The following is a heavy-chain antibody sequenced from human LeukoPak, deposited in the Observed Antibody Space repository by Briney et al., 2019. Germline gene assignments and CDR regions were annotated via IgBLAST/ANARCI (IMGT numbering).Heavy chain of an antibody. J-gene: IGHJ4*02. CDR1: GFTFSSYA. CDR2: ISSDGGST. D-gene: IGHD2-15*01. Sequence: GGSLRLSCAASGFTFSSYAMHWVRQAPGKGLEYVSAISSDGGSTYYANSVKGRFTIFRDNSKNTLYLQMGSLRDEDLAVYYCARSGYCSGGSCYVDYWGQGALVTVSS. V-gene: IGHV3-64*01. CDR3: ARSGYCSGGSCYVDY.